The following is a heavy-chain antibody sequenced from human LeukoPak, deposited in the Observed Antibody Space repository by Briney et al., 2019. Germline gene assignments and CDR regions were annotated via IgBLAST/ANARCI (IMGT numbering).Heavy chain of an antibody. CDR3: VRHLGYFEY. CDR2: INSDGSTT. Sequence: GGSLRLSCAASGFTLSRYWMHWVRQAPGKGLVWVSGINSDGSTTRYADSVKGRFTISRDNAKNTLYLQMSSLRAEDTAVYYCVRHLGYFEYWGQGTLVTVSS. J-gene: IGHJ4*02. CDR1: GFTLSRYW. V-gene: IGHV3-74*01. D-gene: IGHD3-16*01.